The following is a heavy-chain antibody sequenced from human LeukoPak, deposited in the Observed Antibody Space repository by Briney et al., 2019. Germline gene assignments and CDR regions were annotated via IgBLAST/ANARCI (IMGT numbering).Heavy chain of an antibody. D-gene: IGHD5-24*01. V-gene: IGHV4-30-4*01. J-gene: IGHJ5*02. CDR2: IYYSGST. CDR3: AREGMAWFDP. CDR1: GGSISSGDYY. Sequence: SETLSLTCTVSGGSISSGDYYWSWIRQPPGKGLEWIGYIYYSGSTYYNPSHKSRVTISVDTSKNQFSLKLSSVTAADTAVYYCAREGMAWFDPWGQGTLVTVSS.